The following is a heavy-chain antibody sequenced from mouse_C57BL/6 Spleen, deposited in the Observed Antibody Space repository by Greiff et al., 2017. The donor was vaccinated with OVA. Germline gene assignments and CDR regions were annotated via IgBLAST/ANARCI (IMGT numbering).Heavy chain of an antibody. J-gene: IGHJ4*01. D-gene: IGHD1-1*01. CDR3: TRSLITTVVATGVHAMDY. Sequence: EVMLVESGAGLVKPGGSLKLSCAASGFTFSSYAMSWVRQTPEKRLEWVAYISSGGDYIYYADTVKGRFTISIDNAMNTLYLQMSSLKSEDTAMYYCTRSLITTVVATGVHAMDYWGQGTSVTVSS. CDR1: GFTFSSYA. CDR2: ISSGGDYI. V-gene: IGHV5-9-1*02.